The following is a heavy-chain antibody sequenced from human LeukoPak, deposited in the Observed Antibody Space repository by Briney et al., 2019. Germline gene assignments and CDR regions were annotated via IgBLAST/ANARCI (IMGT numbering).Heavy chain of an antibody. CDR3: ARTYGDYSVDAFDI. CDR2: INPNSGGT. D-gene: IGHD4-17*01. Sequence: GASVKVSCKASGYTFTGYYMHWVRQAPGQGLEWMGWINPNSGGTNYAQKFQGRVTMTRDTSISTAYMELSRLRSDDTAVYYCARTYGDYSVDAFDIWGQGTMVTVSS. CDR1: GYTFTGYY. V-gene: IGHV1-2*02. J-gene: IGHJ3*02.